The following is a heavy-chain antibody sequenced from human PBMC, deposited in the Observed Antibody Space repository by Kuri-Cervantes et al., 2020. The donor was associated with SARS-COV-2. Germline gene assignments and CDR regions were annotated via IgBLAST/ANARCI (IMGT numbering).Heavy chain of an antibody. D-gene: IGHD5-24*01. CDR2: IKQDGSEK. CDR3: ARARMAGPFDY. V-gene: IGHV3-7*01. CDR1: GGSISSYY. J-gene: IGHJ4*02. Sequence: ETLSLSCTVSGGSISSYYWSWVRQAPGKGLEWVANIKQDGSEKYYVDSVKGRFTISRDNAKNSLYLQMNSLRAEDTAVYYCARARMAGPFDYWGQGTLVTVSS.